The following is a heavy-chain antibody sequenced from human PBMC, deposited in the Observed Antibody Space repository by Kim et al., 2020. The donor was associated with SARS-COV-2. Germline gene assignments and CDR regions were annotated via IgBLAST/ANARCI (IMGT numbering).Heavy chain of an antibody. D-gene: IGHD3-22*01. CDR3: ARVVRDYYDSSGYYYSNFQH. CDR2: INHSGST. V-gene: IGHV4-34*01. CDR1: GGSFSGYY. Sequence: SETLSLTCAVYGGSFSGYYWSWIRQPPGKGLEWIGEINHSGSTNYNPSLKSRVTISVDTSKNQFSLKLSSVTAADTAVYYCARVVRDYYDSSGYYYSNFQHWGQGTLVTVSS. J-gene: IGHJ1*01.